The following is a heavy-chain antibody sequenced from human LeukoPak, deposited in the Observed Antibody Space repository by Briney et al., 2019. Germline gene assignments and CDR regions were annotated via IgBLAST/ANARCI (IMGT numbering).Heavy chain of an antibody. V-gene: IGHV4-39*01. CDR3: ARRSRGYYDSSGYLNPTTFDY. CDR1: GGSISSSSYY. D-gene: IGHD3-22*01. J-gene: IGHJ4*02. CDR2: ICYSGST. Sequence: SPSETLSLTCTVSGGSISSSSYYWGWIRQPPGKGLEWIGSICYSGSTYYNPSLKSRVTISVDASKSQFSLKLSSVTAADTAVYYCARRSRGYYDSSGYLNPTTFDYWGQGTLVTVSS.